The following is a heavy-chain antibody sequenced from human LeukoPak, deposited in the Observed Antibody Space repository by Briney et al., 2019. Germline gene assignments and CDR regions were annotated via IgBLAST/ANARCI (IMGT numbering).Heavy chain of an antibody. V-gene: IGHV3-23*01. J-gene: IGHJ6*02. CDR2: ISGSGGRT. D-gene: IGHD6-13*01. Sequence: PGGSLRLSCAASGFTFSSYALIWVRQAPGRGLEWVSGISGSGGRTYYADSVKGRFTISRDNAKNSLYLQMNSLRAEDTAVYYCARDGDAAAVLAYYYYGMDVWGQGTTVTVSS. CDR3: ARDGDAAAVLAYYYYGMDV. CDR1: GFTFSSYA.